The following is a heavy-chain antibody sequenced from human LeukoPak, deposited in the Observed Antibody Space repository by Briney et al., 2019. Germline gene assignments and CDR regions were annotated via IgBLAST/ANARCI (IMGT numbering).Heavy chain of an antibody. V-gene: IGHV3-30*03. J-gene: IGHJ6*02. Sequence: PGGSLRLSCAASGFTFSSYGMHWVRQAPGKGLEWVAVISYDGSNKYYADSVKGRFTISRDNSKNTLYLQMNSLRAEDTAVYYCARGGARGTMVRGAPFGMDVWGQGTTVTVSS. CDR3: ARGGARGTMVRGAPFGMDV. CDR2: ISYDGSNK. D-gene: IGHD3-10*01. CDR1: GFTFSSYG.